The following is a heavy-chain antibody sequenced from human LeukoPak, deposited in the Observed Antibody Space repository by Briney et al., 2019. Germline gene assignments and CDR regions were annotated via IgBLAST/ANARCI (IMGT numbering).Heavy chain of an antibody. Sequence: SETLSLTCTVSGGSISSSSDYWGWIRQPPGEGLEWIGNIYYSGTTNYNSSLKSRVTISVDTSKNQFSLKLSSVTAADTAVYYCARLRVTMISRWFDPWGQGTLVTVSS. CDR2: IYYSGTT. V-gene: IGHV4-39*01. CDR1: GGSISSSSDY. D-gene: IGHD3-22*01. J-gene: IGHJ5*02. CDR3: ARLRVTMISRWFDP.